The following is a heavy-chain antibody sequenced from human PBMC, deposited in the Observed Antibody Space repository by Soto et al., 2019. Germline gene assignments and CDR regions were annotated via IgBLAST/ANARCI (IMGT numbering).Heavy chain of an antibody. CDR1: GFSLTTSGVG. CDR3: AHELSGYYYVMDV. D-gene: IGHD2-15*01. J-gene: IGHJ6*02. V-gene: IGHV2-5*01. CDR2: IYWNGNE. Sequence: QITLRESGPPLVKPTQTLTLTCTFSGFSLTTSGVGVGWFRQPPGQGLQWLALIYWNGNERYSPSLNNRVIVTKDTSKNLVILTMTNVDPVDTATYYCAHELSGYYYVMDVWGQGTNVTVSS.